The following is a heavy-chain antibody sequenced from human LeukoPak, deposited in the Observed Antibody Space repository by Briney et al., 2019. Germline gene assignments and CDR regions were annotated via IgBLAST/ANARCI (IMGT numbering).Heavy chain of an antibody. CDR1: GFIFSSYG. CDR3: AKNLVVYSSSWTYFDY. V-gene: IGHV3-33*06. Sequence: GGSLRLSCAASGFIFSSYGMHWVRQAPGKGLEWVAVIWYDGSNKYYADSVKGRFTISRDNSKNTLYLQMNSLRAEDTAVYYRAKNLVVYSSSWTYFDYWGQGNLFTVSS. D-gene: IGHD6-13*01. CDR2: IWYDGSNK. J-gene: IGHJ4*02.